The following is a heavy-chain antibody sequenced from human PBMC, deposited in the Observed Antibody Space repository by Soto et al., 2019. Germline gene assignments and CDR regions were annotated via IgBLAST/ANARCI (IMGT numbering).Heavy chain of an antibody. Sequence: GGSLRLSCAASGFTFSNYAMSWVRQAPGKGPEWVSAINNVGGSTYYADSVKGRFTISRDNSKNTLFLQMNNLRPEDTAVYFCAKRGLGYCSAGSCYHLQFDYWGQGALVTVSS. J-gene: IGHJ4*02. CDR1: GFTFSNYA. D-gene: IGHD2-15*01. CDR3: AKRGLGYCSAGSCYHLQFDY. V-gene: IGHV3-23*01. CDR2: INNVGGST.